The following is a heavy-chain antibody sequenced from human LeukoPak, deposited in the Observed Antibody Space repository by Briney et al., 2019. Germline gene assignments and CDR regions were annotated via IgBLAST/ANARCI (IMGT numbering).Heavy chain of an antibody. CDR1: GYTFTDYY. CDR3: SREDY. V-gene: IGHV1-2*02. CDR2: INPNSGGT. J-gene: IGHJ4*02. Sequence: ASVKVSCKASGYTFTDYYIFWVRQAPGQGLEWMGWINPNSGGTTCAQKFQGRVTLSRDTSISTAYMELTRLTSDDTAVYYCSREDYWGQGSLVTVSS.